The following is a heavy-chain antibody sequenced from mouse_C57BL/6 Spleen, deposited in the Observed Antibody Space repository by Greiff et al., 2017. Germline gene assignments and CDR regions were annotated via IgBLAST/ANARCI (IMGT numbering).Heavy chain of an antibody. J-gene: IGHJ2*01. CDR2: IYPGSGST. D-gene: IGHD1-1*01. V-gene: IGHV1-55*01. Sequence: QVQLQQPGAELVKPGASVKMSCKASGYTFTSYWITWVKQRPGQGLEWIGDIYPGSGSTNYNEKFKSKATLTVDTSSSTAYMQLSSLTSEDSAVYYCARPFLYYGSSYFDYWGQGTTLTVSS. CDR3: ARPFLYYGSSYFDY. CDR1: GYTFTSYW.